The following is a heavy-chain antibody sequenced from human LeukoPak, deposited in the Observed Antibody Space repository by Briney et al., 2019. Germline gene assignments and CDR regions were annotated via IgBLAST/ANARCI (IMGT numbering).Heavy chain of an antibody. D-gene: IGHD3-22*01. CDR2: IAPSDSYT. Sequence: GESLQISCKVSGYSFPSYWITWVRQVPGKGLEWMGRIAPSDSYTNYNPSFEGHVTMSVEKSITTVYLQWSSLKASDTAMYYCVRQPPGVYDTTQNWFDPWGQGTLVTVSS. CDR1: GYSFPSYW. CDR3: VRQPPGVYDTTQNWFDP. V-gene: IGHV5-10-1*01. J-gene: IGHJ5*02.